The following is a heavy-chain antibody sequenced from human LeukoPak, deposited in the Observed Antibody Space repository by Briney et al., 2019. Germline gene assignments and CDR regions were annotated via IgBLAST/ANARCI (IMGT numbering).Heavy chain of an antibody. Sequence: PGGSLRLSCAASGFTFSSYAMSRVRQAPGKGLEWVSAISGSGGSTYYADSVKGRFTISRDNSKNTLYLQMNSLRAEDTAVYYCAREEDNADEYLREDYWGQGTLVTVSS. CDR2: ISGSGGST. V-gene: IGHV3-23*01. D-gene: IGHD2/OR15-2a*01. CDR3: AREEDNADEYLREDY. CDR1: GFTFSSYA. J-gene: IGHJ4*02.